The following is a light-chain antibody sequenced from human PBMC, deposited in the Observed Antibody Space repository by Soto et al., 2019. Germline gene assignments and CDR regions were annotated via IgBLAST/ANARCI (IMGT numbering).Light chain of an antibody. CDR1: QYINTR. CDR3: HQRQSWPRT. V-gene: IGKV3-11*01. J-gene: IGKJ1*01. Sequence: EIVLTQSPATLSSFPGDRVTLSCRASQYINTRLAWYQHRPGQAPRLLIYQTPIRAAGIPARFSASGSGTDFTLTISDVQPEDFALYYCHQRQSWPRTFGQGTKVEIK. CDR2: QTP.